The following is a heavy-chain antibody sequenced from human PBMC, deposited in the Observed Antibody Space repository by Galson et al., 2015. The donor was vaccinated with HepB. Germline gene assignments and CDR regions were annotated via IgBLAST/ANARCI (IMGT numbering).Heavy chain of an antibody. Sequence: SLRLSCAASGFTLSSSSMHWVRQAPGKGLGWVPRISSDGSITIYADSVKGRFTISRDNAKNTLYVQMNSLRAEDTAVYYCAREGGSGALDIWGQGTMVTVSS. V-gene: IGHV3-74*01. CDR3: AREGGSGALDI. CDR2: ISSDGSIT. D-gene: IGHD3-10*01. CDR1: GFTLSSSS. J-gene: IGHJ3*02.